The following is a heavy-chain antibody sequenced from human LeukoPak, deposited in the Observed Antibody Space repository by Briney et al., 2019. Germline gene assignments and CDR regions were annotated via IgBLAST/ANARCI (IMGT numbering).Heavy chain of an antibody. Sequence: ETLSLTCTVSGGSISRSNFYWGWIRQPLGRGLEWVSAISGSGGSTYYADSVEGRFTISRDNSKNTLYLQMNSLRAEDTAVYYCAKDLVAGMPYYGMDVWGQGTTVTVSS. J-gene: IGHJ6*02. D-gene: IGHD6-19*01. CDR2: ISGSGGST. V-gene: IGHV3-23*01. CDR3: AKDLVAGMPYYGMDV. CDR1: GGSISRSN.